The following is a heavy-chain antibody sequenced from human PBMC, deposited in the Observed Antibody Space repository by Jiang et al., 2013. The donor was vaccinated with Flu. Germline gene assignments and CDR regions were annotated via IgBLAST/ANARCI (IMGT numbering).Heavy chain of an antibody. D-gene: IGHD2/OR15-2a*01. V-gene: IGHV3-30-3*01. CDR3: ARDHLYLWGYYFDY. J-gene: IGHJ4*02. Sequence: QLVESGGGVVQPGRSLRLSCAASGFTFSSYAMHWVRQAPGKGLEWVAIISYDGGNKDYVDSVKGRFTISRDNSKNTLYLQMNSLRAEDTALYYCARDHLYLWGYYFDYWGQGTLVTVSS. CDR1: GFTFSSYA. CDR2: ISYDGGNK.